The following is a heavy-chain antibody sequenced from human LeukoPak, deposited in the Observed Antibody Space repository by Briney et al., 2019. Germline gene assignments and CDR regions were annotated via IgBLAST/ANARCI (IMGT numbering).Heavy chain of an antibody. CDR1: GGTFSSYA. V-gene: IGHV1-69*05. CDR3: ATHRRGVITEFDY. Sequence: SVKVSCKASGGTFSSYAISWVRQAPGQGLEWMGGIIPIFGTANYAQKFQGRVTITTDESTSTAYMELSSLRSEDTAVYYCATHRRGVITEFDYWGQGTLVTVSS. D-gene: IGHD3-10*01. CDR2: IIPIFGTA. J-gene: IGHJ4*02.